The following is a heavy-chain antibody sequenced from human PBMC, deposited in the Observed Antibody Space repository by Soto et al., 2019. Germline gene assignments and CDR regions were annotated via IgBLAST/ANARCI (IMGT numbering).Heavy chain of an antibody. CDR3: AKDRKVVTEYYFDY. J-gene: IGHJ4*02. V-gene: IGHV3-30*18. CDR1: GFTFSSYG. D-gene: IGHD2-21*02. CDR2: ISYDGSNK. Sequence: HPGGSLRLSCAASGFTFSSYGMHWVRQAPGKGLEWVAVISYDGSNKYYADSVKGRFTISRDNSKNTLYLQMNSLRAEDTAVYYCAKDRKVVTEYYFDYWGQGTLVTVSS.